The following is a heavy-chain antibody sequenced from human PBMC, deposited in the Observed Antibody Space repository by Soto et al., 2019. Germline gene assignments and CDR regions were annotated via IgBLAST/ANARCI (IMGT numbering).Heavy chain of an antibody. J-gene: IGHJ4*02. Sequence: AGWSLRLACASSGFTFISYAMSWVRQAPGKGLEWVSAISGSGGSTYYADSVKGRFTISRDNSKNTLYLQMNSLRAEDTAVYYCAPNYDFRWGQGTLVTVSS. CDR3: APNYDFR. CDR2: ISGSGGST. D-gene: IGHD3-3*01. CDR1: GFTFISYA. V-gene: IGHV3-23*01.